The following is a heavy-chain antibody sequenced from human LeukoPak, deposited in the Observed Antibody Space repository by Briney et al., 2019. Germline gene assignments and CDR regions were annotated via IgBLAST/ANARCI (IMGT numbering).Heavy chain of an antibody. CDR1: GGSISSSSYY. J-gene: IGHJ5*02. D-gene: IGHD4-17*01. V-gene: IGHV4-39*07. CDR3: TREKNGEGNWFDP. CDR2: IYYSGST. Sequence: SETLSLTFTVSGGSISSSSYYWGWIRQPPGKGLEWIGSIYYSGSTYYNPSLKSRVTISVDTSKNQFSLKLSSVTAADTAVYYCTREKNGEGNWFDPWGQGTLVTVSS.